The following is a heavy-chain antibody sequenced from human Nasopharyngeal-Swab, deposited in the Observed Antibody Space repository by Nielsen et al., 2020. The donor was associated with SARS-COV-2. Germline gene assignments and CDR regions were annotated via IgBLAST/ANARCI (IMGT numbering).Heavy chain of an antibody. D-gene: IGHD5-12*01. CDR2: INPNTGAT. V-gene: IGHV1-2*02. CDR3: AREGEYGAYDAPDY. J-gene: IGHJ4*02. CDR1: GYTFTGYY. Sequence: ASVKVSCKASGYTFTGYYIHWVRQAPGQGLEWVGWINPNTGATNYAQKLQGRVTMTREVSIDTAYLELSSLRSEDTAIYYCAREGEYGAYDAPDYWGQGTLVTVSS.